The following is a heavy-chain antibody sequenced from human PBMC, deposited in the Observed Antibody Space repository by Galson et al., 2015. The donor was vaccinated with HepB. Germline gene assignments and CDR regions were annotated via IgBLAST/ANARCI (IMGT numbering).Heavy chain of an antibody. D-gene: IGHD6-6*01. CDR3: ARVLVAIGVPIYSYYYYMDV. V-gene: IGHV3-74*01. Sequence: SLRLSCAASGFTFSNYWMHWVRHAPGKGLVWVSRLNSDGSSTSADSVKGRFTISRDNARNTLYLQMNSLRAEDTAVYYCARVLVAIGVPIYSYYYYMDVWGKGATVTVSS. CDR2: LNSDGSST. CDR1: GFTFSNYW. J-gene: IGHJ6*03.